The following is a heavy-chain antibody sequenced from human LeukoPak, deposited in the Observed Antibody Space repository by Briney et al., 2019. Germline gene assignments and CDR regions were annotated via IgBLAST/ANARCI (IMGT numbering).Heavy chain of an antibody. CDR3: ARGLFLEWSNYFDN. CDR2: ITSSSTYI. J-gene: IGHJ4*02. CDR1: GFTFRTSA. Sequence: GGSLRLSCAASGFTFRTSAMNWVRQAPGQGLEWVSYITSSSTYIYYADSVKGRFTISRDNSKNTLDLQMNSLRTDDTAVYYCARGLFLEWSNYFDNWGQGTLVAVSS. V-gene: IGHV3-21*01. D-gene: IGHD3-3*01.